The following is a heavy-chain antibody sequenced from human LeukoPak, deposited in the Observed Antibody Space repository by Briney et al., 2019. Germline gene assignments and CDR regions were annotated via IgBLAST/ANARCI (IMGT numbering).Heavy chain of an antibody. Sequence: GGSLRLSCAASGFTFENYWMTWVRQAPGKGLEWVATIKGDGSEKFHVDSVKGQITISRDNANNSLSLQMNSLRVEDTAVYYCARDRSYYGDAFDVWGQGTKVTVSS. CDR3: ARDRSYYGDAFDV. CDR2: IKGDGSEK. V-gene: IGHV3-7*01. J-gene: IGHJ3*01. D-gene: IGHD1-26*01. CDR1: GFTFENYW.